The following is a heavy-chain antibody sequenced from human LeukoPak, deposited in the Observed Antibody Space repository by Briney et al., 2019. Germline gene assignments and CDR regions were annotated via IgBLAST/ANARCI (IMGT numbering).Heavy chain of an antibody. J-gene: IGHJ6*03. D-gene: IGHD4-17*01. CDR2: MNPNSGNT. Sequence: ASVKVSCKASGYTFTSYDINWVRQATGQGLEWMGWMNPNSGNTGYAQKFQGRVTMTRNTSISTAYKELSSLRSEDTAVYYCARAKTTVTTLYYYYYYYMDVWGKGTTVTVSS. V-gene: IGHV1-8*01. CDR1: GYTFTSYD. CDR3: ARAKTTVTTLYYYYYYYMDV.